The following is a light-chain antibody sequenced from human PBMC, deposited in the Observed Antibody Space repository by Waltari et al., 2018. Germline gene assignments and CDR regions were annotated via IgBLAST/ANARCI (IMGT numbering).Light chain of an antibody. CDR2: NTH. CDR1: NSNIGTTA. J-gene: IGLJ2*01. CDR3: AAWDDSVKDWK. Sequence: QSVVTQSPSASGTPGQTVTISCSGDNSNIGTTAISWYNHLPGPAPTLLIYNTHQRASGVPDRFSASKSGTSASLAISGLQSDDEADYYCAAWDDSVKDWKFGGGTRLTVL. V-gene: IGLV1-44*01.